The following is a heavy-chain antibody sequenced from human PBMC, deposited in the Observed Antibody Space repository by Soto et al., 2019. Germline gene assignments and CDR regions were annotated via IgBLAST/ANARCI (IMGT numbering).Heavy chain of an antibody. CDR1: GDSISSGNKY. CDR3: ARVPSPFDYYYAMDV. CDR2: IFASGTT. D-gene: IGHD3-16*01. J-gene: IGHJ6*02. Sequence: SETLSLTCTVSGDSISSGNKYWSWIRQPPGKGLEWIGYIFASGTTYYNPSLKSRLTMSLDASQNQFSLKLNSLTDADTAVYFCARVPSPFDYYYAMDVWGQGTTVTVS. V-gene: IGHV4-30-4*01.